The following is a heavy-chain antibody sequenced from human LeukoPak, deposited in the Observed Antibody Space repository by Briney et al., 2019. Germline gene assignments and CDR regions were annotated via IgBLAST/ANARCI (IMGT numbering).Heavy chain of an antibody. D-gene: IGHD3-3*01. CDR1: GFTFRSFA. CDR3: AKDPYYDFWSAPPPDY. CDR2: ISGSGGST. J-gene: IGHJ4*02. V-gene: IGHV3-23*01. Sequence: PGGSLRPSCAASGFTFRSFAMSWVRQAPGKGLEWVSAISGSGGSTYYADSVKGRFTISRDNSKNTLYLQMNSLRAEDTALYYCAKDPYYDFWSAPPPDYWGQGTLVTVSS.